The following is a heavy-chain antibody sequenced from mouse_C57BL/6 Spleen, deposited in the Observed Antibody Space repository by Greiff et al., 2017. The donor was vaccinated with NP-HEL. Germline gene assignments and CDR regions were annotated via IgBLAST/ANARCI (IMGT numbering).Heavy chain of an antibody. J-gene: IGHJ2*01. CDR2: IRLKSDNYAT. CDR3: TGGGGLRPFDY. V-gene: IGHV6-3*01. D-gene: IGHD2-4*01. CDR1: GFTFSNYW. Sequence: EVKLMESGGGLVQPGGSMKLSCVASGFTFSNYWMNWVRQSPEKGLEWVAQIRLKSDNYATHYAESVKGRFTISRDDSKSSVYLQMNNLRAEDTGIYYCTGGGGLRPFDYWGQGTTLTVSS.